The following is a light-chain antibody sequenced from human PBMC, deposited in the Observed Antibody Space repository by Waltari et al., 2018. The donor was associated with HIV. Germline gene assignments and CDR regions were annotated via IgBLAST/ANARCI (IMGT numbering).Light chain of an antibody. CDR2: KVS. CDR1: QSLVYNDGNTY. CDR3: MQGTHWPPYT. V-gene: IGKV2-30*01. Sequence: DVVMTQSPLSLPVTLGQPASISCRSSQSLVYNDGNTYLNWFQQRAGQSPRRLIYKVSNRDSGVPDRFSGSGSGTDFTLKISRVEAEDVGVYYCMQGTHWPPYTFGQGTKLEIK. J-gene: IGKJ2*01.